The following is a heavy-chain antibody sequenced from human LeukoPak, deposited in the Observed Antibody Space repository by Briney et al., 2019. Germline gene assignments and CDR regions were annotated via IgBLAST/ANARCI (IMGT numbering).Heavy chain of an antibody. V-gene: IGHV3-7*03. Sequence: PGGSLRLSCAASGFTLSIYWMTWVRQAPGKGLEWVANIKEDGSEKYYVDSVKGRFTISRDNAKNSLSLQINSLRAEDTAVYYCARIFLYYSNGFDIWGQGTMVTVSS. CDR1: GFTLSIYW. CDR3: ARIFLYYSNGFDI. CDR2: IKEDGSEK. D-gene: IGHD3-10*01. J-gene: IGHJ3*02.